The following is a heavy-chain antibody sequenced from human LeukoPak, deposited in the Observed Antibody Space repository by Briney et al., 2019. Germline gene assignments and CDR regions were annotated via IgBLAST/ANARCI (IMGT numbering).Heavy chain of an antibody. Sequence: GGSLRLSCAASGFTFNNYNMNWVRQAPGKGLEWVSFISTSSSYIYYADSVEGRFTISRDNAKNSLYLQMNSLRAEDTAVYYCAKDSVLRYFDWLSYFDYWGQGTLVTVSS. J-gene: IGHJ4*02. D-gene: IGHD3-9*01. CDR3: AKDSVLRYFDWLSYFDY. CDR1: GFTFNNYN. CDR2: ISTSSSYI. V-gene: IGHV3-21*01.